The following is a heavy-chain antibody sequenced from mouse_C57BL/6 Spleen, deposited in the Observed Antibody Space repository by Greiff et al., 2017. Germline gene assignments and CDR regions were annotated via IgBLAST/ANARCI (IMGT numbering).Heavy chain of an antibody. V-gene: IGHV1-39*01. J-gene: IGHJ4*01. CDR2: INPNYGTT. CDR1: GYSLTDYN. CDR3: ASGGDYDGYPSYAMDY. D-gene: IGHD2-3*01. Sequence: VQLQQSGPELVKPGASVKISCKASGYSLTDYNMNWVKQSNGKSLEWIGVINPNYGTTSYNQKFKGKATLTVDQSSSTAYMQLNSLTSEDSAVYYGASGGDYDGYPSYAMDYWGQGTSVTVSS.